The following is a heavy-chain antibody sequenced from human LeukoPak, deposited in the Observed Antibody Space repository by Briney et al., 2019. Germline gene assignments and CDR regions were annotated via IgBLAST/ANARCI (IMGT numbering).Heavy chain of an antibody. D-gene: IGHD4-17*01. CDR1: GFTFSDDY. Sequence: PGGSLRLSCTASGFTFSDDYMSWFRLSPGKGLEWLSYITSSGSITDYADSVKGRFTISRDNAKNTMFLQMNSLRPEETAVYYCARDPDYGDPEWGQGTLVTVSS. CDR2: ITSSGSIT. V-gene: IGHV3-11*01. CDR3: ARDPDYGDPE. J-gene: IGHJ4*02.